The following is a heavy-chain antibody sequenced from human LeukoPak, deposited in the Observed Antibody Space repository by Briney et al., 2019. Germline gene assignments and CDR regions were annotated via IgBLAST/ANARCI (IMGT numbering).Heavy chain of an antibody. CDR1: GFTFSSYA. CDR2: ISASGANT. CDR3: ARDPHYYDSSGYYHYTNYFDY. J-gene: IGHJ4*02. V-gene: IGHV3-23*01. Sequence: GGSLRLSCAASGFTFSSYAMSWVRQAPGKGLGWVSAISASGANTNYADSVKGRFTISRDNSKNTLYLQMNSLRAEDTAVYYCARDPHYYDSSGYYHYTNYFDYWGQGTLVTVSS. D-gene: IGHD3-22*01.